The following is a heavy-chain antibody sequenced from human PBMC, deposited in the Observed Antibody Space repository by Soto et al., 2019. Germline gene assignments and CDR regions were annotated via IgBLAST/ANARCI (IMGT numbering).Heavy chain of an antibody. V-gene: IGHV5-51*01. D-gene: IGHD3-3*01. J-gene: IGHJ3*02. CDR3: ARRGLDDYAYDS. Sequence: EVQLVQSGAEVKKAGESLKISCKASGNIFSNYWIIWVRQLPGKGLESMGIIYPGDSETTYSPSFQGQVSISAGKSLPTAILQWSSLKASDTAMYYSARRGLDDYAYDSWGQGTMVTVSS. CDR2: IYPGDSET. CDR1: GNIFSNYW.